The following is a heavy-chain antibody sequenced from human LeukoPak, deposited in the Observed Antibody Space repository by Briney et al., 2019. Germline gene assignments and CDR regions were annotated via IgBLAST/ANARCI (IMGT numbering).Heavy chain of an antibody. J-gene: IGHJ5*02. CDR2: VYSSGS. Sequence: SETLSLTCTVSGGSINSGPYYLSWLRLPAGKGLQWIGRVYSSGSSYNPSLKSRVTISIDTSENQFSLKLDSVTAADTAVYFCARELDHSSNWFDPWGQGALVTVSS. CDR3: ARELDHSSNWFDP. D-gene: IGHD1-14*01. V-gene: IGHV4-61*02. CDR1: GGSINSGPYY.